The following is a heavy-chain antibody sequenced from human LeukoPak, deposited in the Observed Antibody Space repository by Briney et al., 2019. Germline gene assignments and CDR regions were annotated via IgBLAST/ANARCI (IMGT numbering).Heavy chain of an antibody. CDR1: GFTFSSYW. Sequence: GGSLRLSCVASGFTFSSYWMTWVRQAPGKGLEWVANINKDGSANEDSVKSRFTISRDNAKNSLYLQMNSLRVEDTAVYYCARDPYDFSGGYAYGAFDMWGQGTMVTVSS. J-gene: IGHJ3*02. CDR3: ARDPYDFSGGYAYGAFDM. CDR2: INKDGSA. D-gene: IGHD3-16*01. V-gene: IGHV3-7*01.